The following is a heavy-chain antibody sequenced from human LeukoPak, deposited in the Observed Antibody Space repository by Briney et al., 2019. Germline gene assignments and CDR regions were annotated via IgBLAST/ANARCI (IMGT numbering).Heavy chain of an antibody. D-gene: IGHD2-21*02. CDR3: ASRPARYCGGDCYVDY. V-gene: IGHV1-69*05. CDR2: IIPIFGTA. J-gene: IGHJ4*02. CDR1: GGTFSSYA. Sequence: GASVKVSCKASGGTFSSYAISWVRQAPGQGLEWMGGIIPIFGTANYAQKFQGRVTITTDESTSTAYTELSSLRSEDTAVYYCASRPARYCGGDCYVDYWGQGTLVTVSS.